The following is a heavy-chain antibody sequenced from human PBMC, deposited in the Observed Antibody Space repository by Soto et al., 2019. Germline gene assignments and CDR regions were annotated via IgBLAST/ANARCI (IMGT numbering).Heavy chain of an antibody. D-gene: IGHD6-13*01. Sequence: GESLTISCKGSGYSFTSYWIGWVRQMPGKGLEWMGIIYPGDSDTRYSPSFQGQVTISADKSISTAYLQWSSLKASDTAMYYCARLDSGIAAAGNWFDPWGQGTLVTVSS. J-gene: IGHJ5*02. V-gene: IGHV5-51*01. CDR3: ARLDSGIAAAGNWFDP. CDR2: IYPGDSDT. CDR1: GYSFTSYW.